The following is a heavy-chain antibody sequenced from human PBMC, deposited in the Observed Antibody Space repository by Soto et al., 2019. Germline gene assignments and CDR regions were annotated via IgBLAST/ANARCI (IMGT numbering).Heavy chain of an antibody. D-gene: IGHD1-20*01. J-gene: IGHJ5*02. CDR1: GGSISSGGYY. CDR2: IYYSGST. V-gene: IGHV4-31*03. CDR3: ASLRITGTLVNWFDP. Sequence: PSETLSLTCTVSGGSISSGGYYWSWIRQHPGKGLEWIGYIYYSGSTYYNPSLKSRVTISVDTSKNQFSLKLSSVTAADTAVYYCASLRITGTLVNWFDPWGQGTLVTVSS.